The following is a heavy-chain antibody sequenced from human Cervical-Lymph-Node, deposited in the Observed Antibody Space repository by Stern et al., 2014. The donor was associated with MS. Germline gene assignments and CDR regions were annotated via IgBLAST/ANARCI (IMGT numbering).Heavy chain of an antibody. V-gene: IGHV3-23*04. CDR1: GFTFSSYA. CDR2: LSCSGGST. Sequence: VQLVESGGGLVQHGGSLRLSCAASGFTFSSYAMSWVRQAPGQGLEWGSALSCSGGSTYYADSVKGRFTISRDNSKNTLYLQMNSLRAEDTAVYYCAKSTVTSLSDYWGQGTLVTVSS. D-gene: IGHD4-17*01. CDR3: AKSTVTSLSDY. J-gene: IGHJ4*02.